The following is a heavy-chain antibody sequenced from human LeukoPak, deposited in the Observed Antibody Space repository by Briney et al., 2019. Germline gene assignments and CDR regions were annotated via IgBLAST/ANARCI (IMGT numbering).Heavy chain of an antibody. CDR2: VNHSGST. D-gene: IGHD6-13*01. Sequence: SGTLSLTCAVYGESFSGYYWSWIRQPPGRGLEWIGEVNHSGSTNYNPSLKSRVTISVDTSKNQFSLKLSSVTAADTAVYYCARGGPGQQLVLVYWGQGTLVTVSS. CDR1: GESFSGYY. V-gene: IGHV4-34*01. CDR3: ARGGPGQQLVLVY. J-gene: IGHJ4*02.